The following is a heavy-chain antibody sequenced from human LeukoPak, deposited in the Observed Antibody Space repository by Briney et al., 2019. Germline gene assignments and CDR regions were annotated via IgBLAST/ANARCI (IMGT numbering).Heavy chain of an antibody. CDR2: ISSSSSTI. CDR3: ARGGLGTGY. Sequence: GGSLRLSCAASGFTFSSHAMSWVRQAPGKGLEWVSYISSSSSTIYYADSVKGRFTISRDNAKNSLYLQMNSLRAEDTAVYYCARGGLGTGYWGQGTLVTVSS. D-gene: IGHD3/OR15-3a*01. V-gene: IGHV3-48*04. CDR1: GFTFSSHA. J-gene: IGHJ4*02.